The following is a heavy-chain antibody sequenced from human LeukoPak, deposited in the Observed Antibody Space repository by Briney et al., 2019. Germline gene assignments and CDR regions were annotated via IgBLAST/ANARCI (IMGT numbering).Heavy chain of an antibody. V-gene: IGHV3-23*01. Sequence: RPGGSLTLSCSPSGFTFNNSVLNWVRQAPGKGPEWDAAITGSGGSTFYADSVKGRFTISRDNSKNTLFLQMNSLTAEDTAVYYCARDRSLDYWGQGTLVTVSS. CDR3: ARDRSLDY. J-gene: IGHJ4*02. CDR2: ITGSGGST. CDR1: GFTFNNSV.